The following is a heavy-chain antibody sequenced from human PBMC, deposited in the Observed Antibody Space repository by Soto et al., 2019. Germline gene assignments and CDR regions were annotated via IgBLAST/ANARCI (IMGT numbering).Heavy chain of an antibody. CDR2: VNNDGRNT. Sequence: GGSLRLSCEASGFTFSDFGMSWVRQIPGKGLEWVSTVNNDGRNTHYADSVEGRFTISRDNSKNTLYLQMGSLRAEDTAIYYCAKDAGNEESLFDYWGQGTLVTVSS. J-gene: IGHJ4*02. CDR1: GFTFSDFG. CDR3: AKDAGNEESLFDY. V-gene: IGHV3-23*01.